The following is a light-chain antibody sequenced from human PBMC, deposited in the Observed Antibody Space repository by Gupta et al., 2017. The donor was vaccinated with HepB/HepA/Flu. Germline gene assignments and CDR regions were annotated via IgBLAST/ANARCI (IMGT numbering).Light chain of an antibody. CDR3: QQRSNWRT. V-gene: IGKV3-11*01. J-gene: IGKJ5*01. CDR1: QSVSSY. Sequence: EIVLTQSPATLSLSPGERATLSCRASQSVSSYLAWYQQKPGQAPRLLIYDASNSATGIPARFSGSGSETDFTLTISSREPEDFAVYYWQQRSNWRTFGEGTRLEIK. CDR2: DAS.